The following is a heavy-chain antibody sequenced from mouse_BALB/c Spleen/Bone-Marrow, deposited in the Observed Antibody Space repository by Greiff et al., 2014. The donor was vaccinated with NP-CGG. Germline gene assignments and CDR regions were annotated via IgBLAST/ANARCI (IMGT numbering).Heavy chain of an antibody. CDR2: IYPGDGDT. V-gene: IGHV1-82*01. CDR1: GYAFSSSW. CDR3: ARDYYGSSFDY. J-gene: IGHJ2*01. Sequence: LVESGPELVKPGASVKISCKASGYAFSSSWMNWVKQRPGQGLEWIGRIYPGDGDTNYNGKFKGKATLTADKSSSTAYMQFSSLTSVDSAVYSCARDYYGSSFDYWGQGTTLTVSS. D-gene: IGHD1-1*01.